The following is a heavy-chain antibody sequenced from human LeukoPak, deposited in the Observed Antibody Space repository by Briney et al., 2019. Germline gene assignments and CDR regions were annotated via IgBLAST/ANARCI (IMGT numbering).Heavy chain of an antibody. D-gene: IGHD6-19*01. CDR3: ATGDSGWPPRGAY. Sequence: GASVKVSCKAFGYTFATYYIQWVRQAPGQGLEWVGIINPSGGSTTYAQNFQGRVTMTRDTSTSTVYMELSSLRSEDTAVYYCATGDSGWPPRGAYWGQGTLVTVSS. J-gene: IGHJ4*02. CDR2: INPSGGST. V-gene: IGHV1-46*01. CDR1: GYTFATYY.